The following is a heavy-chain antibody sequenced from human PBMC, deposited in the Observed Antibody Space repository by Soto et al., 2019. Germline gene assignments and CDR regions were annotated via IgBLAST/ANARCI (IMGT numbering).Heavy chain of an antibody. V-gene: IGHV4-30-2*01. J-gene: IGHJ5*02. CDR1: GGSISSGGYS. D-gene: IGHD2-2*01. Sequence: QLQLQESGSGLVKPSQTLSLTCAVSGGSISSGGYSWSWIRQPPGKGLAWIGYISHSGSTSYNSSPKSRATISVDRSKTQFSLKLRSVTAAGTAVYYCARVPPPWGQGTLVTVSS. CDR2: ISHSGST. CDR3: ARVPPP.